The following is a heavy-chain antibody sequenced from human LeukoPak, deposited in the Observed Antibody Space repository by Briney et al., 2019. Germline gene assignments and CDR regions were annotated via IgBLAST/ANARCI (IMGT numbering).Heavy chain of an antibody. D-gene: IGHD2-15*01. CDR2: IIPIFGTA. Sequence: SVKVSCKASGGTFSSYAISWVRQAPGQGLEWMGGIIPIFGTANYAQKFQGRVTITADESTSTAYMELSSLRSEDTAVYYCAADVGYCSGGSCYHDYWGQGTLVTVSS. CDR1: GGTFSSYA. V-gene: IGHV1-69*13. CDR3: AADVGYCSGGSCYHDY. J-gene: IGHJ4*02.